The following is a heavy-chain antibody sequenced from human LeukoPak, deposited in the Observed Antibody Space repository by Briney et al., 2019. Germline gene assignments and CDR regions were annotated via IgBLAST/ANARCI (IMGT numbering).Heavy chain of an antibody. Sequence: ASVKVSCKASGYTFTGYYMHWVRQAPGQGLEWMGWINPNSGGTNYAQKFQGRVTMTRDTSISTAYMELSRLRSDDTAVYYCAGDRIFGVVMKGNWFDPWGQGTLVTVSS. D-gene: IGHD3-3*01. CDR2: INPNSGGT. J-gene: IGHJ5*02. V-gene: IGHV1-2*02. CDR3: AGDRIFGVVMKGNWFDP. CDR1: GYTFTGYY.